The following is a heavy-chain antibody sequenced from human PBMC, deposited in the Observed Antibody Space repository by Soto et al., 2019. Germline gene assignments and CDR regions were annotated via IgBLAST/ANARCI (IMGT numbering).Heavy chain of an antibody. Sequence: WASVKVSCKASGYTFTGYYMHWVRQAPGQGLEWMGWTNPNSGGTNYAQKFQGRVTMTRDTSISTAYMELSRLRSDDTAVYYCARAVDTAMVDAFDIWGQGTMVTVSS. CDR2: TNPNSGGT. J-gene: IGHJ3*02. D-gene: IGHD5-18*01. V-gene: IGHV1-2*02. CDR3: ARAVDTAMVDAFDI. CDR1: GYTFTGYY.